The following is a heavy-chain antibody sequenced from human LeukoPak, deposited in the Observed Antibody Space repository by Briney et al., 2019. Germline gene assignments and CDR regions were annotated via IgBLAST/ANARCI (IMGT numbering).Heavy chain of an antibody. CDR3: ARDPRALDAFDI. CDR1: GGSISSYY. CDR2: IYYSGST. Sequence: SETLSLTCTVSGGSISSYYWSWIRQPPGRGLEWIGYIYYSGSTNYNPSLKSRVTISVDTSKNQFSLKLSSVTAADTAVYYCARDPRALDAFDIWGQGTMVTVSS. V-gene: IGHV4-59*01. J-gene: IGHJ3*02.